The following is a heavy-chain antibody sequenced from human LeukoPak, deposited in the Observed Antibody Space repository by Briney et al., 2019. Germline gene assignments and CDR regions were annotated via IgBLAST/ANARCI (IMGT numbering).Heavy chain of an antibody. CDR1: GYTFTSNG. D-gene: IGHD4-23*01. V-gene: IGHV1-18*01. J-gene: IGHJ4*02. Sequence: ASVNLSRKASGYTFTSNGISWVRQAPGHGLEWMGWISAHNGNTNYAHKLQGRVTLTTDTCTSTAYMELRSLRADDTAVYYCGYGGNSVDYWGEGTLVTVSS. CDR2: ISAHNGNT. CDR3: GYGGNSVDY.